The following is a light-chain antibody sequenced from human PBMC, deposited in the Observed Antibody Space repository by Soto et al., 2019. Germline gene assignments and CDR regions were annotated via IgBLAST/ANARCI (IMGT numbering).Light chain of an antibody. V-gene: IGKV3-11*01. Sequence: EIVLTQSPATLSLSPGERATLSCRASQSVSSYLSWYQQKPGQAPRLLIYDASNRATGIPARFSGSGSGTDFARTISSLEPEDFAGYYCQHRSNWPSTFGGGTTVAIQ. CDR1: QSVSSY. CDR2: DAS. CDR3: QHRSNWPST. J-gene: IGKJ4*01.